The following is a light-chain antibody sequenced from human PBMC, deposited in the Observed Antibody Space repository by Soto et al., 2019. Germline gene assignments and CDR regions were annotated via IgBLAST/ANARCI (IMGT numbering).Light chain of an antibody. J-gene: IGKJ5*01. CDR3: QQRQYWPPIT. V-gene: IGKV3D-20*02. CDR1: QSVSSSY. Sequence: IVVTQSPGTLSLSPGERATLSCRASQSVSSSYLAWYQQKPGQAPRLLIYDASSRATGIPARFTGSGSGTDFNLTISTLEPEDFAVYYCQQRQYWPPITFGQGTRLEIK. CDR2: DAS.